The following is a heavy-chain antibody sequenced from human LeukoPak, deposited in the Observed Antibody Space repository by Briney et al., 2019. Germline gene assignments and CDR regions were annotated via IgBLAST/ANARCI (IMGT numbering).Heavy chain of an antibody. V-gene: IGHV3-33*05. CDR2: ISHDGSRT. CDR3: TTIHY. J-gene: IGHJ4*02. CDR1: GFPFSSWP. Sequence: PGPSLRLSCAASGFPFSSWPVDWVRQAPGRGLEWITTISHDGSRTYCADSVKGRFIISRDNSKNTLSLQMNSLRVEDTGMYYCTTIHYWGQGTLITVSS.